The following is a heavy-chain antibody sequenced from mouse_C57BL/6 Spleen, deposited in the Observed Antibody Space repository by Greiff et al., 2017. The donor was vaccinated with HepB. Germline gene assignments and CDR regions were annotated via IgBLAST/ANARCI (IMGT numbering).Heavy chain of an antibody. D-gene: IGHD2-4*01. CDR3: ARHGDDYDDLFAY. CDR2: ISSGGSYT. J-gene: IGHJ3*01. CDR1: GFTFSSYG. V-gene: IGHV5-6*02. Sequence: DVKLVESGGDLVKPGGSLKLSCAASGFTFSSYGMSWVRQTPDKRLEWVATISSGGSYTYYPDSVKGRFTISRDNAKNTLYLQMSSLKSEDTAMYYCARHGDDYDDLFAYWGQGTLVTVSA.